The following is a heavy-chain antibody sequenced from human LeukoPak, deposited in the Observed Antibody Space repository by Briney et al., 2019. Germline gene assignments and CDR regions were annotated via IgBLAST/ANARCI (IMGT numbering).Heavy chain of an antibody. V-gene: IGHV6-1*01. CDR2: TYYRSTWYN. CDR3: ARRLTQYVCFDP. D-gene: IGHD2-2*01. CDR1: GDSVSSNSVT. J-gene: IGHJ5*02. Sequence: SQTLSLTCAISGDSVSSNSVTWNWIRQSPSRGLEWLGRTYYRSTWYNDYAVSVRGRITVNPDTSKNQFSLHLNSVTPEDTAVYYCARRLTQYVCFDPWGQGILVTVSS.